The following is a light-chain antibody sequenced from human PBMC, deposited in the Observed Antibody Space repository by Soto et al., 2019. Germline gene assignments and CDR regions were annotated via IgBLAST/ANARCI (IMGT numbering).Light chain of an antibody. CDR1: GSDIGAYNF. Sequence: QSVLAQPPSASGSPGQSVTISCTGSGSDIGAYNFVSWYQQHPGKALKLMIFGVTERPSGVPDRFSGSKSGNTASLTVSGLQADDEAVYYCYSYAGRNIWVFGGGTKVTVL. V-gene: IGLV2-8*01. CDR3: YSYAGRNIWV. J-gene: IGLJ3*02. CDR2: GVT.